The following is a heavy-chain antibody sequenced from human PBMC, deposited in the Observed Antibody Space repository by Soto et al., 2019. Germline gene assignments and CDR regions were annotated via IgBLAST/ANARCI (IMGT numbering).Heavy chain of an antibody. CDR3: ARDLRDGYNYGY. V-gene: IGHV1-69*13. Sequence: SVKVSCKASGGTFSSYAISWVRQAPGQGLEWMGGIIPIFGTANYAQKFQGRVTITADESTSTAYMELSSLRSEDTAVYYCARDLRDGYNYGYWGQGTLVTVSS. CDR1: GGTFSSYA. J-gene: IGHJ4*02. CDR2: IIPIFGTA. D-gene: IGHD5-12*01.